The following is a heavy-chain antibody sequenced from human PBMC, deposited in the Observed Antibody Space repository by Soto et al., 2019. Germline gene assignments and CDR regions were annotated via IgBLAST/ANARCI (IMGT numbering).Heavy chain of an antibody. D-gene: IGHD2-15*01. J-gene: IGHJ5*02. V-gene: IGHV4-4*02. CDR3: ARSPNIHSHTGFDP. Sequence: QVHLQESGPGLVKPSGTLSLTCGVSGGSISPINWWSWVRQTPGKGLEWIGEIYHTGTTDYNPSLKSRVTISIDKSKNQFFLNLTSVTAADTALYDCARSPNIHSHTGFDPWGQGTWVTVSS. CDR1: GGSISPINW. CDR2: IYHTGTT.